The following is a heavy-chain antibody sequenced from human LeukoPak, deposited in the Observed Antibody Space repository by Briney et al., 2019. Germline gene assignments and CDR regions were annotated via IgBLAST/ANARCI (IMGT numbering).Heavy chain of an antibody. CDR2: IYSSGNT. CDR1: GASISSNNYY. CDR3: AKSGGSGLIDY. J-gene: IGHJ4*02. V-gene: IGHV4-39*01. D-gene: IGHD1-26*01. Sequence: EPSKTLSLTCTVSGASISSNNYYWGWVRQPPGKGLEWIGNIYSSGNTYYNASLKSRVTIYIDTSKNQFSLNLSSVTAADTAVYYCAKSGGSGLIDYWGQGTLVTVSS.